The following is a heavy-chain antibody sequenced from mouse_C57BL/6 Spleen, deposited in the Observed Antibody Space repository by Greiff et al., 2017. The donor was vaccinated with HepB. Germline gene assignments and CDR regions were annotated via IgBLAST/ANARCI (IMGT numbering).Heavy chain of an antibody. Sequence: QVQLQQPGAELVKPGASVKLSCKASGYTFTSYWMQWVKPRPGQGLEWIGEIDPSDSYTNYNQKFKGKATLTVDTSSSTAYMQLSSLTSEDSAVYYCARSPYYYGSSYFDYWGQGTTLTVSS. CDR2: IDPSDSYT. J-gene: IGHJ2*01. CDR3: ARSPYYYGSSYFDY. CDR1: GYTFTSYW. V-gene: IGHV1-50*01. D-gene: IGHD1-1*01.